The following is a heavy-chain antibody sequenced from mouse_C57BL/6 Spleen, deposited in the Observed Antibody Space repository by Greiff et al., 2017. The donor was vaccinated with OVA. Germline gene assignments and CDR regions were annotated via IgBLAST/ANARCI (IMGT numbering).Heavy chain of an antibody. Sequence: VQLQQSGAELVRPGASVKLSCTASGFHIKDDYMHWVKQRPEQGLEWIGWIDPDNGDTEYASKFQGKATITADTSSNTAYLQLSSLTSEDTAVYYCTRSSYFDYWGQGTTLTVSS. CDR1: GFHIKDDY. V-gene: IGHV14-4*01. CDR2: IDPDNGDT. CDR3: TRSSYFDY. J-gene: IGHJ2*01. D-gene: IGHD1-1*01.